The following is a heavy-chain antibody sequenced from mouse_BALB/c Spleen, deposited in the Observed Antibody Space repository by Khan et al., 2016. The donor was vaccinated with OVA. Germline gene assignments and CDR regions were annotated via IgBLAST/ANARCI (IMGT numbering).Heavy chain of an antibody. CDR3: ARPPYFSYTLDH. D-gene: IGHD2-10*01. Sequence: QIQLVQSGPELKKPGETVKISCKASGYTFTNYGMNWVKQSPGKALKWMGWINTYTGEPTYADDFKGRFAFSLETSASTAYLQISNLKNEDTATYYCARPPYFSYTLDHWGQGTLVTVSA. V-gene: IGHV9-3-1*01. J-gene: IGHJ4*01. CDR1: GYTFTNYG. CDR2: INTYTGEP.